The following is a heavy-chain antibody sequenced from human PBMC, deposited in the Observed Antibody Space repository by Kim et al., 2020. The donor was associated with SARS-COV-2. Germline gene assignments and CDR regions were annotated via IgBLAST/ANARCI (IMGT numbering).Heavy chain of an antibody. J-gene: IGHJ4*02. CDR2: IYYSGST. CDR1: GGSISSSSYY. Sequence: SETLSLTCTVSGGSISSSSYYWGWIRQPPGKGLEWIGSIYYSGSTYYNPSLKSRVTISVDTSKNQFSLKLSSVTAADTAVYYCARSSRQLFGDYWRQGT. V-gene: IGHV4-39*07. CDR3: ARSSRQLFGDY. D-gene: IGHD3-16*01.